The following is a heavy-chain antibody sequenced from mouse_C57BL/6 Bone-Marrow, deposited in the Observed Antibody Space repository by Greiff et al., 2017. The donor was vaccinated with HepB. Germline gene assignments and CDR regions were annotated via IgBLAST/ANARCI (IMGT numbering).Heavy chain of an antibody. CDR1: GFTFSSYA. J-gene: IGHJ2*01. CDR3: ARRLHYGSSSYFDD. Sequence: EVKLMESGGGLVKPGGSLKLSCAASGFTFSSYAMSLVRQTPEKRLEWVATISDGGSYTYYPDNVKGRFTISRDNAKNNLYLQMSHLKSEDTAMYYCARRLHYGSSSYFDDWGKGTTLTDTS. CDR2: ISDGGSYT. V-gene: IGHV5-4*03. D-gene: IGHD1-1*01.